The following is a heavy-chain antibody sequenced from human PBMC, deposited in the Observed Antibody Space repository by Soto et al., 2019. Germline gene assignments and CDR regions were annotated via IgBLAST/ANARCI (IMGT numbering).Heavy chain of an antibody. CDR1: GFTFSSYS. Sequence: GGSLRLSCAASGFTFSSYSMNWVRQAPGKGLEWVSYISSSSSTIYYADSVKGRFTISRDNAKNSLYLQMNSLRAEDTAVYYCASVGAIFEEVDYWGQGTLVTSPQ. CDR3: ASVGAIFEEVDY. V-gene: IGHV3-48*01. J-gene: IGHJ4*02. D-gene: IGHD3-3*01. CDR2: ISSSSSTI.